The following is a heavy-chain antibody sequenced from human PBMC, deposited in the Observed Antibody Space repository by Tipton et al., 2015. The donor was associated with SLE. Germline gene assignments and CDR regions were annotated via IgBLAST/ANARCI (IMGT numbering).Heavy chain of an antibody. CDR1: GYTFTTYD. D-gene: IGHD2-2*01. Sequence: QVQLVQSGAEVKKPGASVKVSCKASGYTFTTYDINWVRQATGQGLEWMGWMNPNSGNTGYAQKFQGRVTITRNTSISTAYMELSSLRSEDTAVYYCARAVNDIVVEPTAPPGFDYWGQGTLVTVSS. J-gene: IGHJ4*02. CDR3: ARAVNDIVVEPTAPPGFDY. V-gene: IGHV1-8*01. CDR2: MNPNSGNT.